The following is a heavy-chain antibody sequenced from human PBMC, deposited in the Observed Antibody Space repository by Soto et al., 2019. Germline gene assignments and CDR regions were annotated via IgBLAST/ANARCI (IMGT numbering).Heavy chain of an antibody. Sequence: GGSLRLSCAASGFTFSSYAMHWVRQAPGKGLEWVAVISYDGSNKYYADSVKGRFTISRDNSKNTLYLQMNSLRAEDTAVYYCARVQYYKAILEPDASDYGFDYWGQGTLVTVSS. CDR3: ARVQYYKAILEPDASDYGFDY. D-gene: IGHD4-17*01. J-gene: IGHJ4*02. V-gene: IGHV3-30-3*01. CDR2: ISYDGSNK. CDR1: GFTFSSYA.